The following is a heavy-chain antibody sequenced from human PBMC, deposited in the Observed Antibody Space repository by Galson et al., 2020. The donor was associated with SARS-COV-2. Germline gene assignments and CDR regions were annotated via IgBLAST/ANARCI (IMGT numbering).Heavy chain of an antibody. J-gene: IGHJ4*02. D-gene: IGHD1-1*01. V-gene: IGHV3-30*04. CDR2: ISFDGSNK. Sequence: GESLKISCAASGFSFSDYAMHWVRQAPGKGLEWITIISFDGSNKHYAASVRGRFTISRDNSKNTVYLQMNNLRIEDTAVYYCARDMEQKPITPSDYWGQGTLVTVSS. CDR1: GFSFSDYA. CDR3: ARDMEQKPITPSDY.